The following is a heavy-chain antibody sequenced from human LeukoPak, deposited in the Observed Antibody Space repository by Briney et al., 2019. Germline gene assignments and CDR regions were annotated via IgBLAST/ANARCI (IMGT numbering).Heavy chain of an antibody. Sequence: TSETPSLTCTVSGGSISSYYWSWIRQPAGKGLEWIGRIYTSGSTNYNPSLKSRVTISVDTSKNQFSLKLSSVTAADTAVYYCASFNWNDEGYYYYGMDVWGQGTTVTVSS. CDR3: ASFNWNDEGYYYYGMDV. D-gene: IGHD1-20*01. V-gene: IGHV4-4*07. J-gene: IGHJ6*02. CDR1: GGSISSYY. CDR2: IYTSGST.